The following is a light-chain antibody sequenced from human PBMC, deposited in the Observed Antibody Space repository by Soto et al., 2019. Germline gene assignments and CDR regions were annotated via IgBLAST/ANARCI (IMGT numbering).Light chain of an antibody. CDR1: SSDVGGYNY. V-gene: IGLV2-14*03. CDR2: DVS. J-gene: IGLJ1*01. CDR3: CSYTTSSTYV. Sequence: QSVLTQPASVSGSAGQAIAICCTGTSSDVGGYNYVSWYQQHPGKAPKRMIYDVSNRPSGVSNRFSGSKSGNTASLTISGLHADDEADYYCCSYTTSSTYVFGTGTKVTIL.